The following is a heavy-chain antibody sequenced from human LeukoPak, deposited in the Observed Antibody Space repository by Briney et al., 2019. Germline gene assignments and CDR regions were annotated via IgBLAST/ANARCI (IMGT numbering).Heavy chain of an antibody. CDR3: AKDFGMVEQRGVYYYYYGMDV. J-gene: IGHJ6*02. V-gene: IGHV3-43*02. D-gene: IGHD1/OR15-1a*01. Sequence: GGSLRLSCAASGFTFDDYAMHWVRQAPGKGLEWVSLISGDGGSTYYADSVKGRFTTSRDNSKNSLYLQMNSLRTEDTALYYCAKDFGMVEQRGVYYYYYGMDVWGQGTTVTVSS. CDR1: GFTFDDYA. CDR2: ISGDGGST.